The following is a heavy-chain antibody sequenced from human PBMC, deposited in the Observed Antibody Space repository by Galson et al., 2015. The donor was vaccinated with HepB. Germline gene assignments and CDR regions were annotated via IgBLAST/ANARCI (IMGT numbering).Heavy chain of an antibody. J-gene: IGHJ6*02. CDR1: GFTFSSYA. V-gene: IGHV3-30-3*01. CDR2: ISYDGSNK. D-gene: IGHD2-2*01. Sequence: SLRLSCAASGFTFSSYAMHWVRQAPGKGLEWVAVISYDGSNKYYADSVKGRFTISRDNSKNTLYLQMNSLRAEDTAVYYCARDVGYCSSTSCYFNYGMDVWGQGTTVTVSS. CDR3: ARDVGYCSSTSCYFNYGMDV.